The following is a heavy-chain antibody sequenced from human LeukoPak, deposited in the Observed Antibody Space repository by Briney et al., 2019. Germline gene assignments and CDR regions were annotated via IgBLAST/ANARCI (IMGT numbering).Heavy chain of an antibody. CDR1: GFTFSSYS. CDR3: ARFRLSNYDILTGYYYYFDY. V-gene: IGHV3-21*01. J-gene: IGHJ4*02. CDR2: IAGSCGYI. Sequence: GGSLRLSCGASGFTFSSYSMIWVRQAPGRGLEWVSSIAGSCGYIYYADSVKGRFTISRDNAKNSLYLQMNRLRAEDTAVYYCARFRLSNYDILTGYYYYFDYWGQGTLVTVSS. D-gene: IGHD3-9*01.